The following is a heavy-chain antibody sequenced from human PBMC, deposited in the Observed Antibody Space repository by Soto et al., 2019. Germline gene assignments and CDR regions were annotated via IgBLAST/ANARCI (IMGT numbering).Heavy chain of an antibody. CDR2: IIPILGIA. CDR3: ASPTYCSSTSCAARGAFDI. V-gene: IGHV1-69*02. CDR1: GGTFSSYT. J-gene: IGHJ3*02. D-gene: IGHD2-2*01. Sequence: QVQLVQSGAEVKKPGSSVKVSCKASGGTFSSYTISWVRQAPGQGLEWMGRIIPILGIANYAQKFQGRVTITADKSTSTAYMELSSLRSEDTAVYYWASPTYCSSTSCAARGAFDIWGQGTMVTVSS.